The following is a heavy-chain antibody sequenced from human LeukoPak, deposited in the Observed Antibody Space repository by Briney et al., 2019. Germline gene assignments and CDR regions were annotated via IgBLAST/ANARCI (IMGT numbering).Heavy chain of an antibody. CDR2: IYYSGST. CDR3: ARGELELGY. CDR1: GGSISSGGYY. J-gene: IGHJ4*02. D-gene: IGHD1-7*01. V-gene: IGHV4-31*11. Sequence: SETLSLTCAVSGGSISSGGYYWSWIRQHPGKGLEWIGYIYYSGSTYYNPSLKSRVTISVDTSKNQFSLKLSSVTAADTVVYYCARGELELGYWGQGTLVTVSS.